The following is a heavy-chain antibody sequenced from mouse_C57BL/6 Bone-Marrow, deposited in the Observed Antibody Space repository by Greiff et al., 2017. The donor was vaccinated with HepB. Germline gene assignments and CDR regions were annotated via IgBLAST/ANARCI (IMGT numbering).Heavy chain of an antibody. CDR1: GYTFTSYW. D-gene: IGHD1-1*01. CDR2: INPSNGGT. CDR3: ARFGTTVVARDY. Sequence: QVQLQQPGPELVKPGASVKLSCKASGYTFTSYWMHWVKQRPGQGLEWIGNINPSNGGTNYNEKFKSKATLTVDKSSSTAYMQLSSLTSEDSAVYYCARFGTTVVARDYWGQGTTLTVSS. V-gene: IGHV1-53*01. J-gene: IGHJ2*01.